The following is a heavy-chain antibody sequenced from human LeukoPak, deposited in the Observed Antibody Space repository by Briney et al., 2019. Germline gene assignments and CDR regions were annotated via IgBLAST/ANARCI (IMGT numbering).Heavy chain of an antibody. CDR3: ARRRRPSSSSAYFDY. CDR1: GRPISSSSYY. Sequence: AETLSLTCTVSGRPISSSSYYGGWIRQPPGGGGGWIESIYYSGSSYYNPSLKSRVTISVDTSKNQFSLKLSSVTAADTAVYYCARRRRPSSSSAYFDYWGQGTLVSVSS. CDR2: IYYSGSS. V-gene: IGHV4-39*01. J-gene: IGHJ4*02. D-gene: IGHD6-6*01.